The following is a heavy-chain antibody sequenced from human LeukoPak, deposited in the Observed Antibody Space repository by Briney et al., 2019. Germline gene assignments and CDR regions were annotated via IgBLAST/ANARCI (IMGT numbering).Heavy chain of an antibody. V-gene: IGHV3-30*04. CDR3: ARDQLAYSGYDTLFDY. D-gene: IGHD5-12*01. Sequence: GGSLRLSCAASGFTFNSYAIHWVRQAPGKGLEWVAVISYDGSNKYYADSVKGRFTISRDNSKNTLYLQLNSLRPEDTAVYYCARDQLAYSGYDTLFDYWGQGTLVTVSS. CDR2: ISYDGSNK. CDR1: GFTFNSYA. J-gene: IGHJ4*02.